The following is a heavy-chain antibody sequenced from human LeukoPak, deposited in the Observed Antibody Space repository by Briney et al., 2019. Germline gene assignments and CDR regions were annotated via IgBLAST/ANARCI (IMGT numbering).Heavy chain of an antibody. CDR1: GGSISSYY. CDR3: ARDVYDSSGYWWFDP. D-gene: IGHD3-22*01. Sequence: PSETLSLTCTVSGGSISSYYWSWIRQPPGKGLEWIGYIYYSGSTNYNPSLKSRVTISVDTSKNQFSLKLSSVTAADTAVYYCARDVYDSSGYWWFDPWGQGTLVTVSS. V-gene: IGHV4-59*01. CDR2: IYYSGST. J-gene: IGHJ5*02.